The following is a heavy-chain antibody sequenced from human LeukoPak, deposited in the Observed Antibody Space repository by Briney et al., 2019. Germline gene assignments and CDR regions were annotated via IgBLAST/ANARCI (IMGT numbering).Heavy chain of an antibody. Sequence: GGSLRLSCAASGFTFSSYAMSWVRQAPGKGLEWVSAISGSGGSTYYADSVKGRFTISRDNSKNTLYLQMNSLRAEDTAVYYCARDAPLNEYYYDSSGYYWGQGTLVTVSS. D-gene: IGHD3-22*01. CDR2: ISGSGGST. CDR3: ARDAPLNEYYYDSSGYY. CDR1: GFTFSSYA. J-gene: IGHJ4*02. V-gene: IGHV3-23*01.